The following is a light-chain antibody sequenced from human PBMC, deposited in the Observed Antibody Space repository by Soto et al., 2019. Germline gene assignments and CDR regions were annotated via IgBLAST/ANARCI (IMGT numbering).Light chain of an antibody. CDR1: QSVSSY. CDR2: DAS. Sequence: EIVLTQSPATLSLSPGERATLSCRASQSVSSYLAWYQQKPGQAPRLLIYDASNRATGIPARFSGSGSGTDFTLTISSLEPEAFAVYYCQQRSNWPRFGHGTRLEIK. V-gene: IGKV3-11*01. CDR3: QQRSNWPR. J-gene: IGKJ5*01.